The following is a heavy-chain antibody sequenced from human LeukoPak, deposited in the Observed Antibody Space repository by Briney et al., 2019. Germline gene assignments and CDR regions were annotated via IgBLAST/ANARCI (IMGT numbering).Heavy chain of an antibody. D-gene: IGHD6-13*01. CDR3: ARGPFSSSWYYFDY. Sequence: SETLSLTCTVSGASISSYYWSWIRQPAGKGLEWIGRIYTSGSTNYNPSLKSRVTMSVDTSKNQFSLKLSSVTAADTAVYYCARGPFSSSWYYFDYWGQGTLVTVSS. CDR1: GASISSYY. V-gene: IGHV4-4*07. CDR2: IYTSGST. J-gene: IGHJ4*02.